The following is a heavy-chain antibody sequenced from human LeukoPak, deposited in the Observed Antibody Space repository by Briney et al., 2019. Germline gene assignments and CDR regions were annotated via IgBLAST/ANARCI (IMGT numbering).Heavy chain of an antibody. CDR2: ISASGTDT. CDR3: AKQLXXXXXXPXXXDY. J-gene: IGHJ4*02. D-gene: IGHD5-24*01. V-gene: IGHV3-23*01. Sequence: GGSLRLSCAASGFTLSNYATSWVRQAPGKGLEWVSAISASGTDTYYADSVKGRFTISRDTSKNTVYLQMNSLSDEDTAVYFCAKQLXXXXXXPXXXDYXGXGTLVTVSS. CDR1: GFTLSNYA.